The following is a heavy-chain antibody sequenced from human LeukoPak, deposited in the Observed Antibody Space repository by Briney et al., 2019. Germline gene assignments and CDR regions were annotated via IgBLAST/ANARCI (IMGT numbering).Heavy chain of an antibody. Sequence: SETLSLTCTVSGGSISSSSDYWGWIRQPPGKGLEWIGTVYYDGSTDYNPTLKSRLTISADASKNQLSLKLSSVTAADTAMYYCPRHKRDSSGYLIVFDYWGKETLVT. J-gene: IGHJ4*02. CDR3: PRHKRDSSGYLIVFDY. D-gene: IGHD3-22*01. V-gene: IGHV4-39*01. CDR1: GGSISSSSDY. CDR2: VYYDGST.